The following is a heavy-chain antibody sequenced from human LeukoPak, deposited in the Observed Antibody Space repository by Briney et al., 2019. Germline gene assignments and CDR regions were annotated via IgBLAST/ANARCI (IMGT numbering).Heavy chain of an antibody. CDR2: IYSGGST. J-gene: IGHJ4*02. CDR3: ARGGDYSNPFDY. D-gene: IGHD4-11*01. CDR1: GFSVSSNY. Sequence: PGGSLRLSCAASGFSVSSNYMSWVRQAPGEGVEWVSVIYSGGSTYYADSVKGRFTISRDNSKNTLYLQMNSLRAEDTAVYYCARGGDYSNPFDYWGQGTLVTVSS. V-gene: IGHV3-53*01.